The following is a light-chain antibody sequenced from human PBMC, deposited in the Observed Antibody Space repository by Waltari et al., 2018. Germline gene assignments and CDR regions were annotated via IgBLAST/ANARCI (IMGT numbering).Light chain of an antibody. CDR1: SSNIGAGSD. J-gene: IGLJ1*01. V-gene: IGLV1-40*01. CDR3: QSYDSLSDSYV. CDR2: DNY. Sequence: QSVLTQPPSVSGAPGQRVTISCTGSSSNIGAGSDVHWYQHLPRTAPKLLIYDNYNRPSGVADRFSASKSGTSDSLAITGLQAEDEADYYCQSYDSLSDSYVFGTGTKVTVL.